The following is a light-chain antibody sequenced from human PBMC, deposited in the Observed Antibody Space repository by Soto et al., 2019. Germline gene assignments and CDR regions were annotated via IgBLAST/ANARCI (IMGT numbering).Light chain of an antibody. J-gene: IGKJ4*01. CDR3: QQHSNWRRT. Sequence: EIVLTQSPGTLSLSPGERATLSCRASQSVSSSYLAWYQQKPGQAPRLLIYGASSRATGIPDRFSGSGSGTDFTLTISRLEPEDFAVYYCQQHSNWRRTFGGGTKVEIK. CDR1: QSVSSSY. V-gene: IGKV3D-20*02. CDR2: GAS.